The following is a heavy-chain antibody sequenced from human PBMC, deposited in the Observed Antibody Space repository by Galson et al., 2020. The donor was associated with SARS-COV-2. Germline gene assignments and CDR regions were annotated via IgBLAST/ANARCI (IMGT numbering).Heavy chain of an antibody. CDR1: GFSLSTSGVG. V-gene: IGHV2-5*02. CDR3: AHLCYDILTGYSNWFDP. D-gene: IGHD3-9*01. CDR2: IYWDDDK. Sequence: SGPTLVKPTQTLTLTCTFSGFSLSTSGVGVGWIRQPPGKALEWLALIYWDDDKRYSPSLKSRLTITKDTSKNQVVLTMTNMDPVDTATYYCAHLCYDILTGYSNWFDPWGQGTLVTVSS. J-gene: IGHJ5*02.